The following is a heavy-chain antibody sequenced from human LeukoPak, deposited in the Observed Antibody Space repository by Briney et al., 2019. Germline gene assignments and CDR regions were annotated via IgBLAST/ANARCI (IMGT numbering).Heavy chain of an antibody. J-gene: IGHJ4*02. CDR2: ISSSGSTI. D-gene: IGHD3-10*01. CDR1: GYTFDDYG. CDR3: AHYMVRGVSGRE. V-gene: IGHV3-11*04. Sequence: GGSLRLSCAASGYTFDDYGMSWVRQAPGKGLEWVSYISSSGSTIYYADSVKGRFTISRDNAKNSLYLQMNSLRAEDTAVYYCAHYMVRGVSGREGGQGTLVTVSS.